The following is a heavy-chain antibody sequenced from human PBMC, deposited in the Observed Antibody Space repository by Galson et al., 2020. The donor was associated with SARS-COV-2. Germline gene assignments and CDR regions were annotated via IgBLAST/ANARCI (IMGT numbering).Heavy chain of an antibody. CDR2: IYYSGST. V-gene: IGHV4-39*07. D-gene: IGHD1-26*01. CDR3: AREVGATSCYYYDGMDV. J-gene: IGHJ6*02. Sequence: SETLSLTCTVSGGSISSSSYYWGWIRQPPGKGLEWIGSIYYSGSTYYNPSLKSRVTISVDTSKNQFSLKLSSVTAADTAVYYCAREVGATSCYYYDGMDVGGQGATGTGSS. CDR1: GGSISSSSYY.